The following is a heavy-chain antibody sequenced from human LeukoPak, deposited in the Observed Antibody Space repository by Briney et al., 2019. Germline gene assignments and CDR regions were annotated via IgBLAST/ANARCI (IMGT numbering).Heavy chain of an antibody. Sequence: GGSLRLSCAASGFTFSSYSMNWVRQAPGKGLEWVSYISSSSSTIYYADSVKGRFTISRDNSKNTLYLQMNSLRAEDTAVYYCARTLQWLVDYWGQGTLVTVSS. CDR2: ISSSSSTI. J-gene: IGHJ4*02. V-gene: IGHV3-48*01. D-gene: IGHD6-19*01. CDR3: ARTLQWLVDY. CDR1: GFTFSSYS.